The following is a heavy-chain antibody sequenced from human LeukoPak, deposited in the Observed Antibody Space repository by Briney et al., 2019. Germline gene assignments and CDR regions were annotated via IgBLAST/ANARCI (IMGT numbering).Heavy chain of an antibody. CDR3: ARDGDYGDGNY. J-gene: IGHJ4*02. CDR1: GGSFSGYY. Sequence: SETLSLTCAVYGGSFSGYYWSWIRPPPGKGLEWIGEINHSGSTNYNPSLKSRVTISVDTSKNQFSLKLSSVTAADTAVYYCARDGDYGDGNYWGQGTLVTVSS. V-gene: IGHV4-34*01. D-gene: IGHD4-17*01. CDR2: INHSGST.